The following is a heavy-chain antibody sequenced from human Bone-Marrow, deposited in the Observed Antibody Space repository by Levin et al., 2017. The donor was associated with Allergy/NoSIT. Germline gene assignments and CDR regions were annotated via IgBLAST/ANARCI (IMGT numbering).Heavy chain of an antibody. CDR2: INSDGGII. V-gene: IGHV3-48*03. D-gene: IGHD3-16*01. CDR3: SRDLAYAMDF. Sequence: GESLKISCVGSGFIFGSYVMNWVRQAPGKGLEWISYINSDGGIINYADSVKGRFTISRDNAKNSLFLEMNSLRAEDTAIYYCSRDLAYAMDFWGKGTAVTVSS. J-gene: IGHJ6*04. CDR1: GFIFGSYV.